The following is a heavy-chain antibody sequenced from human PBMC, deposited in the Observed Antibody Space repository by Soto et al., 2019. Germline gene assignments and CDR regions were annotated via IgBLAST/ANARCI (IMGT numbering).Heavy chain of an antibody. J-gene: IGHJ5*02. CDR3: AHTVSRYRLYH. Sequence: QITLKESGPPLVKPTQTLTLTCTFSGFSLSTNGVGVGWIRQPPGKALEWLALIYWDDDKRYSPSLKSRLTITNDTSKRQVVLKIANMDPVDTATYYCAHTVSRYRLYHWGQGTLVNVSS. CDR1: GFSLSTNGVG. V-gene: IGHV2-5*02. D-gene: IGHD1-1*01. CDR2: IYWDDDK.